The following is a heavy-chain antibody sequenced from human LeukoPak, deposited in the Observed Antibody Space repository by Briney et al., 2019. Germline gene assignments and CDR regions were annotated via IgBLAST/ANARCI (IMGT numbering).Heavy chain of an antibody. Sequence: GGSLRLSCAASGFTFSSHAMNWVRQAPGKGLEWVSAINGSGGSTYYADSVKGRFNISRDNSKNTLYVQMNSLRAEDTAIYYCAKVMAVAARRGNIDYWGQGTLVTVSS. CDR3: AKVMAVAARRGNIDY. CDR1: GFTFSSHA. D-gene: IGHD6-19*01. J-gene: IGHJ4*02. CDR2: INGSGGST. V-gene: IGHV3-23*01.